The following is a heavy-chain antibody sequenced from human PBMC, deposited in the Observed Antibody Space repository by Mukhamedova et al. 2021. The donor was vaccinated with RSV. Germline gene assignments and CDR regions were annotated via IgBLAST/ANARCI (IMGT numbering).Heavy chain of an antibody. CDR1: SGYY. Sequence: SGYYWGWLRQPPGKGLEWIGNIYHSGSTYYNPSLKSRVTISVDTSKNQFSLKLTSVTAADTAFYYCARGAGVGATTPPFDSWGQG. V-gene: IGHV4-38-2*02. J-gene: IGHJ5*02. CDR2: IYHSGST. D-gene: IGHD1-26*01. CDR3: ARGAGVGATTPPFDS.